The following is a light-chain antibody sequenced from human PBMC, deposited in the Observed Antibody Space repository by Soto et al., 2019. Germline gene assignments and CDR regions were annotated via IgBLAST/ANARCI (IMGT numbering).Light chain of an antibody. V-gene: IGKV3-11*01. J-gene: IGKJ4*01. CDR2: DAS. CDR1: QSVSSY. CDR3: QQRSNWLT. Sequence: EIVLTQSPATLSFSPGERATLSCRASQSVSSYLAWYQQKPGQAPRLLIYDASNRATGIPARFSGSGSGTDFTLTISSLEPEDFAVYYCQQRSNWLTFGGGTKGESK.